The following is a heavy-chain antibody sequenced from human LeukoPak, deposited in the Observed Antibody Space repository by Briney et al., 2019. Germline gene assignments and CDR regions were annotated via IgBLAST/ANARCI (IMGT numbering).Heavy chain of an antibody. J-gene: IGHJ3*02. Sequence: GGSLRLSCAASGFTFSSYEMNWVRQAPGKGLEWVSYISSSGSTIYYADSVKGRFTISRDNAKNSLYLQMNSLRAEDTAVYYCATGFGEGHPDAFGIWGQGTMVTVSS. CDR3: ATGFGEGHPDAFGI. CDR2: ISSSGSTI. D-gene: IGHD3-10*01. CDR1: GFTFSSYE. V-gene: IGHV3-48*03.